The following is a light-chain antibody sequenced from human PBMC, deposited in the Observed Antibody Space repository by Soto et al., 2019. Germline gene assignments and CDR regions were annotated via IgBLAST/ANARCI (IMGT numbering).Light chain of an antibody. J-gene: IGKJ4*01. CDR1: QSISTY. Sequence: DIQMTQSPSSLSASVGDSVTITCRASQSISTYLSWYQQKPGKAPSLLIYAASSLQSGVPSRFSASGSGTDFTLTISSLQPEDFATYYCQQSYGLPFTFGRGTKVDIK. CDR2: AAS. V-gene: IGKV1-39*01. CDR3: QQSYGLPFT.